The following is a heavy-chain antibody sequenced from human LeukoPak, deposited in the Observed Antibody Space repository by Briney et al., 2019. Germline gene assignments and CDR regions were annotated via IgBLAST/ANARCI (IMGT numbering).Heavy chain of an antibody. D-gene: IGHD1-26*01. J-gene: IGHJ4*02. CDR2: LASDERKK. CDR3: ARAGRPADSGTTYYDYFDY. CDR1: GFTFSDYP. V-gene: IGHV3-30*04. Sequence: PGGSLGLSCVASGFTFSDYPIHWVRKAPGKGLEWVAVLASDERKKYYADSVKGRFTISRDNSKNSLFLQMSTLRPEDTAVYYCARAGRPADSGTTYYDYFDYWGQGAQVTVSS.